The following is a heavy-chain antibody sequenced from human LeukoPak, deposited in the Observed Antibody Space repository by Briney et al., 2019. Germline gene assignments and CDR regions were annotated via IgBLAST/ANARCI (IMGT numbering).Heavy chain of an antibody. CDR1: GGSFSGYY. V-gene: IGHV4-59*01. J-gene: IGHJ4*02. CDR3: ARDILGYCSGGSCSGS. CDR2: IYYSGST. Sequence: PSETLSLTCAVYGGSFSGYYWSWIRQPPGKGLEWIGYIYYSGSTNYNPSLKSRVTISVDTSKNQFSLKLSSVTAADTAVYYCARDILGYCSGGSCSGSWGQGTLVTVSS. D-gene: IGHD2-15*01.